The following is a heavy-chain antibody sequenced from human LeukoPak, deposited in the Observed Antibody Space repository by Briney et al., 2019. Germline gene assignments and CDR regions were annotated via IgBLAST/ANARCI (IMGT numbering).Heavy chain of an antibody. J-gene: IGHJ3*02. CDR1: GYTFTSYG. D-gene: IGHD6-13*01. CDR3: ARGYSSSWSDAFDI. Sequence: GASVTVSFKASGYTFTSYGISWVRQAPGQGLEWMGWISAYNGNTNYAQKLQGRVTMTTDTSTSTAYMELRSLRSDDTAVYYCARGYSSSWSDAFDIWGQGTMVTVSS. V-gene: IGHV1-18*01. CDR2: ISAYNGNT.